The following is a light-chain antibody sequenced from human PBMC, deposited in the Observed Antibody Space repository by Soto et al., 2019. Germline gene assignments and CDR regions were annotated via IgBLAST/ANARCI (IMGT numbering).Light chain of an antibody. CDR2: AAS. V-gene: IGKV1-39*01. CDR3: QQSSGIPYT. J-gene: IGKJ2*01. Sequence: DIQMTQSPSSLSASVGDRVTITCRASQTISTYLNWYQQNPGKAPKLLIYAASSLQNGVPSGFSGSGSGTDFTLTISRLQPEDFATYFCQQSSGIPYTFGQGTKLEIK. CDR1: QTISTY.